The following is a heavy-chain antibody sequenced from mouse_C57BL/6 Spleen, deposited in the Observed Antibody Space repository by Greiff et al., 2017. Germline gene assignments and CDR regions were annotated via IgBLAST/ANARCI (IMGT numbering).Heavy chain of an antibody. J-gene: IGHJ3*01. V-gene: IGHV5-17*01. CDR2: ISSGSSSI. CDR3: GKPGYCDPHAY. CDR1: GFTFSDYG. Sequence: EVKLVESGGGLVKPGGSLKLSCAASGFTFSDYGMYWVRQAPEKGLEWVAYISSGSSSIYYADTVKGRFTISRDNAKNTLYLQMTSLKSEDTTMYYCGKPGYCDPHAYWGQGTLVTVSA. D-gene: IGHD2-3*01.